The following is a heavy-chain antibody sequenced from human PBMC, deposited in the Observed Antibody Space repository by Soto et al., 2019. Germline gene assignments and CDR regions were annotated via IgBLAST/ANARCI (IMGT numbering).Heavy chain of an antibody. Sequence: QITLKESGPTLVKPTQTLALTCTFSGFSLSTDGEGVGWIRQPPGKALEWLAFFYRDDDRRYRPSLRGRLSITKDTSKNQVVLTMTDMDPVDTATYYCAHGQDDVLIGPLSRFDPWGQGILVTVSS. CDR3: AHGQDDVLIGPLSRFDP. CDR1: GFSLSTDGEG. CDR2: FYRDDDR. D-gene: IGHD3-9*01. V-gene: IGHV2-5*02. J-gene: IGHJ5*02.